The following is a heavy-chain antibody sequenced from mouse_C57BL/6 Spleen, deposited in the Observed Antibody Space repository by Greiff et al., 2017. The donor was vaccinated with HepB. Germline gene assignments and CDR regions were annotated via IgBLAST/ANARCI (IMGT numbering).Heavy chain of an antibody. J-gene: IGHJ3*01. Sequence: EVQLVESGPGLVKPSQSLSLTCSVTGYSITSGYYWNWIRQFPGNKLEWMGYISYDGSNNYNPSLKNRISITRDTSKNQFFLKLNSVTTEDTATYYCARDQGGPWFAYWGQGTLVTVSA. CDR2: ISYDGSN. CDR1: GYSITSGYY. CDR3: ARDQGGPWFAY. V-gene: IGHV3-6*01. D-gene: IGHD3-2*02.